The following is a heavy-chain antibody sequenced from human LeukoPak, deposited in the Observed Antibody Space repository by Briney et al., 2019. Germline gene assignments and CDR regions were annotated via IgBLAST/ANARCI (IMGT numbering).Heavy chain of an antibody. D-gene: IGHD6-13*01. CDR2: FSRSGPDT. J-gene: IGHJ4*02. CDR3: AKGSLGSWYYFDY. V-gene: IGHV3-23*01. CDR1: GFMFGSSA. Sequence: GGSLRLSCAASGFMFGSSAMSWVRQAPGKGPEWVSTFSRSGPDTYYADSVKGRFTIFRDNSKNTLYLQMNSLRAEDTAVYYCAKGSLGSWYYFDYWGQGTLVTVSS.